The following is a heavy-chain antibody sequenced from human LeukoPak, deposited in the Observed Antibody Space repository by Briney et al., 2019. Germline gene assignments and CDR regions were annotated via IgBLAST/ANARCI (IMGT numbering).Heavy chain of an antibody. Sequence: SGGSLRLSCAASGFTFSSYEINWVRQAPGKGLEWVSYINGRGTTIYYADSVKGRFTISRDNAKNSLYLQMNSLRAEDTAVYYCARDVAYGDYLDYWGQGTLVTVSS. CDR1: GFTFSSYE. V-gene: IGHV3-48*03. CDR2: INGRGTTI. D-gene: IGHD4-17*01. J-gene: IGHJ4*02. CDR3: ARDVAYGDYLDY.